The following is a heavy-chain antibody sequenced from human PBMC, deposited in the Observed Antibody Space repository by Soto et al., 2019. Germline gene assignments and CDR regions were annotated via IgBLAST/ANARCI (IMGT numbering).Heavy chain of an antibody. CDR2: IYSSGTT. D-gene: IGHD1-26*01. CDR3: TTSGERGARFDY. CDR1: GFTVSSNY. V-gene: IGHV3-53*01. Sequence: GGSLRLSCGASGFTVSSNYMNWIRQGPGKGLEWVSVIYSSGTTYYADSVKGRFTISRDNSRNTFYLHMSSLRAEDTAVYYCTTSGERGARFDYWGRGTLVTVSS. J-gene: IGHJ4*02.